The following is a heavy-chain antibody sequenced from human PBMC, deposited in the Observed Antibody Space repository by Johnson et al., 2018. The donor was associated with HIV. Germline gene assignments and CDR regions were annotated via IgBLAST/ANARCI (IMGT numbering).Heavy chain of an antibody. CDR2: ISWNSGSI. CDR1: GFTFDDYA. Sequence: VQLVESGGGLVQPGRSLRLSCAASGFTFDDYAMHWVRHAPGKGLEWVSGISWNSGSIGYADSVKGRFTISRDNAKNTLYLQMNSLKTEDTAVYYCTGSSSDAFDIWGQGTMVTVSS. CDR3: TGSSSDAFDI. J-gene: IGHJ3*02. D-gene: IGHD6-13*01. V-gene: IGHV3-9*01.